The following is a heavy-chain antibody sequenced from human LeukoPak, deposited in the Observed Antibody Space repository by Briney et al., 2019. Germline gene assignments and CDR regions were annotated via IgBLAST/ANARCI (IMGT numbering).Heavy chain of an antibody. V-gene: IGHV3-48*03. CDR3: ASSKVRGVTD. J-gene: IGHJ4*02. CDR2: ISSSGSTI. CDR1: GFTFSSYE. D-gene: IGHD3-10*01. Sequence: PGGSLRLSCAASGFTFSSYEMNWVRQAPGKGLEWVSYISSSGSTIYYADSVKGRFTISRDNAKNSLYLRMNSLRAEDTAVYYCASSKVRGVTDWGQGTLVTVSS.